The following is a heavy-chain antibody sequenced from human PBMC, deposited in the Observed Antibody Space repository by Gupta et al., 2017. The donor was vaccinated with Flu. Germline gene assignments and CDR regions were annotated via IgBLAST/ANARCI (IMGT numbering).Heavy chain of an antibody. Sequence: QVQLQQWGAGLLKPSETLSLTCAVYGGSFSGYYWSWIRQPPGKGLEWIGEINHSGSTNYNPSLKSRVTISVETSKNQFSLKLSSVTAADTAVYYCARGLAISYYSTRRSDAFDIWGQGTMVTVSS. CDR1: GGSFSGYY. V-gene: IGHV4-34*01. CDR3: ARGLAISYYSTRRSDAFDI. D-gene: IGHD3-22*01. J-gene: IGHJ3*02. CDR2: INHSGST.